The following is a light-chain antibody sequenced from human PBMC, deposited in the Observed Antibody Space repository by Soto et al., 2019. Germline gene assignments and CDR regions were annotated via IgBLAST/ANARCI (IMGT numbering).Light chain of an antibody. J-gene: IGKJ3*01. CDR2: AAS. Sequence: DIQMTQSPTSLSASVGDRVTITCRASQGIRNFVAGYQQKPGKAPKLLIYAASTLQSGVPARFSGSASGTDFSLTINSLQPEDVATYSCQKYSSVPVFGPGTKVEIK. V-gene: IGKV1-27*01. CDR1: QGIRNF. CDR3: QKYSSVPV.